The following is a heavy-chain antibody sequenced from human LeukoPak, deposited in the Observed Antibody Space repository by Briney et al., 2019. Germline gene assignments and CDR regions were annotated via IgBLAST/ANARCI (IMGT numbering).Heavy chain of an antibody. CDR3: ARVTGWFDP. Sequence: ASVKVSCKASGYTFTSYGISWVRQAPGQGLEWMGWISAYNGNTNYAQKFQGRVTITADESTSTAYMELSSLRSEDTAVYYCARVTGWFDPWGQGTLVTVSS. CDR2: ISAYNGNT. CDR1: GYTFTSYG. J-gene: IGHJ5*02. D-gene: IGHD3-9*01. V-gene: IGHV1-18*01.